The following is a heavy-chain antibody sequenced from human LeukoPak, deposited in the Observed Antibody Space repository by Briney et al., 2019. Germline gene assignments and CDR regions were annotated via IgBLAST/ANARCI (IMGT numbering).Heavy chain of an antibody. J-gene: IGHJ4*02. Sequence: SETLSLTCTVSGGSISSYYWSWIRQPPGKGLEWIGYIYYSGSTNYNPSLKSRVTMSVDTSKNQFSLKLSSVTAADTAVYYCAGDYSSSWLDYWGQGTLVTVSS. D-gene: IGHD6-13*01. V-gene: IGHV4-59*12. CDR3: AGDYSSSWLDY. CDR2: IYYSGST. CDR1: GGSISSYY.